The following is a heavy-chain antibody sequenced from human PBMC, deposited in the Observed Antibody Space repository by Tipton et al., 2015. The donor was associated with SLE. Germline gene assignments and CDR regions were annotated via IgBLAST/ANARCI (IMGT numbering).Heavy chain of an antibody. CDR2: ISCDGRDQ. V-gene: IGHV3-33*05. CDR3: VKAEKFGGCPTAWYLDL. CDR1: GFSFFRDA. Sequence: SGFSFFRDAMHWVRQAADKGLEWVAVISCDGRDQYYADSVKDRFTISRDNSMNTLYLQMSSQRAGYSAVYYCVKAEKFGGCPTAWYLDLWGRGSLATVSS. J-gene: IGHJ2*01. D-gene: IGHD6-19*01.